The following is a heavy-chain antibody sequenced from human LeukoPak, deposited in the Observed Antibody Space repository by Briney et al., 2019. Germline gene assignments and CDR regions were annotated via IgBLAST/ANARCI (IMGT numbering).Heavy chain of an antibody. J-gene: IGHJ4*02. V-gene: IGHV4-39*01. D-gene: IGHD2-2*03. CDR1: GGSISSSSYY. CDR2: IYYSGST. Sequence: SETLSLTCTVSGGSISSSSYYWGWIRQPPGKGLEWIGSIYYSGSTSYNPSLKSRVTISVDTSKNQFSLKLSSVTAADTAVYYCARHMDIVVVPAAMDYWGQGTLVTVSS. CDR3: ARHMDIVVVPAAMDY.